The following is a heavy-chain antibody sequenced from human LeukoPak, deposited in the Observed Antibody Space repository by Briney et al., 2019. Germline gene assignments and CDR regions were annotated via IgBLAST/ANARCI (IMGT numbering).Heavy chain of an antibody. CDR2: ISSDGSST. CDR3: ARTAYSDYSLGF. V-gene: IGHV3-74*01. D-gene: IGHD5-12*01. Sequence: HPGGSLRLSCAASGFTFSNYWMHWVRQAPGKGLVGVSRISSDGSSTSYADSVKGRFTISRDNAKNTLYLQMNSLRAEDTAVYYCARTAYSDYSLGFWGQGTLVTVSS. J-gene: IGHJ4*02. CDR1: GFTFSNYW.